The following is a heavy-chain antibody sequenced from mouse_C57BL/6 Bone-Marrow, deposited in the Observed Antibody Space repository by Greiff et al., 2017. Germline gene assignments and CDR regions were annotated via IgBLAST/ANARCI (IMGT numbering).Heavy chain of an antibody. CDR1: GYTFTSYW. CDR3: ARERFTTVVGSYWYFDV. CDR2: IDPSDSET. D-gene: IGHD1-1*01. Sequence: QVQLKQPGAELVRPGSSVKLSCKASGYTFTSYWMHWVKQRPIQGLEWIGNIDPSDSETHYNQKFKDKATLTVDKSSSTAYMQLSSLTSEDSAVYYCARERFTTVVGSYWYFDVWGTGTTVTVSS. V-gene: IGHV1-52*01. J-gene: IGHJ1*03.